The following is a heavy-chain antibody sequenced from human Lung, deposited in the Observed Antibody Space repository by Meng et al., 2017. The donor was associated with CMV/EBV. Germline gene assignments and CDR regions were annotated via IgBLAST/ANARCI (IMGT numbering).Heavy chain of an antibody. CDR2: IYSGGST. CDR1: GFTVSSNY. D-gene: IGHD5-18*01. J-gene: IGHJ6*02. Sequence: GESLKISCAASGFTVSSNYMSWVRQAPGKGLEWVSVIYSGGSTYYADSVKGRFTISRDNSKNTLYLQMNSLRAEDTAVYYCARDRGYSYGSLGMDVWGQGTTVTGSS. CDR3: ARDRGYSYGSLGMDV. V-gene: IGHV3-53*01.